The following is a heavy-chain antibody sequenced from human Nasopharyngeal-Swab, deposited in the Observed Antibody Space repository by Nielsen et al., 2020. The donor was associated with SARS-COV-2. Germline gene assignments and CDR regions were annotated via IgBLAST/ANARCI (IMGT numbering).Heavy chain of an antibody. CDR2: IYYSGST. J-gene: IGHJ4*02. CDR1: GGSISSYY. CDR3: ARHLAVAGDFDY. V-gene: IGHV4-59*08. D-gene: IGHD6-19*01. Sequence: SETLSLTCTVSGGSISSYYWSCIRQPPGKGLEWIGYIYYSGSTNYNPSLKSRVTISVDTSKNQFSLKLSSVTAADTAVYYCARHLAVAGDFDYWGQGTLVTVSS.